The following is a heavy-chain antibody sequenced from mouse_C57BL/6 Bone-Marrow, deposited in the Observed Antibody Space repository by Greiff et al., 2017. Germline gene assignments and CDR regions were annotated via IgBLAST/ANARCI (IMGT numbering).Heavy chain of an antibody. J-gene: IGHJ3*01. CDR1: GFTFTDYY. Sequence: EVQLVESGGGLVQPGGSLSLSCAASGFTFTDYYMSWVRQPPGKALEWLGFIRNKANGYTTEYSASVKGRFTIYRDNSQSILYLQMNALRAEDSATYYCARYGGGFAYWGQGTLVTVSA. CDR2: IRNKANGYTT. V-gene: IGHV7-3*01. CDR3: ARYGGGFAY.